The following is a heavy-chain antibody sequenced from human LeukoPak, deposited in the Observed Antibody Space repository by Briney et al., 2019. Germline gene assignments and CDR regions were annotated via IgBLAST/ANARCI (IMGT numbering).Heavy chain of an antibody. CDR2: ISWGGGST. Sequence: PGGSLRLSCAASGFTFDDYAMHWVRQAPGKGLEWVSLISWGGGSTYYADSVKGRFTISRDNSKNSLYLHMNSLRAEDTALYYCAKDRSGNSHGHFDYWGQGTLVTVSS. V-gene: IGHV3-43D*04. D-gene: IGHD3-10*01. CDR3: AKDRSGNSHGHFDY. J-gene: IGHJ4*02. CDR1: GFTFDDYA.